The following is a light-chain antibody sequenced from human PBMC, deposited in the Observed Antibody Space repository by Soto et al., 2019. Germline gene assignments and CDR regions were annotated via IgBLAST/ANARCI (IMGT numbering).Light chain of an antibody. CDR1: SSDVCAYKS. J-gene: IGLJ3*02. CDR2: EVS. V-gene: IGLV2-8*01. Sequence: QSVLTKPPSSSGSPGQSVTISCTGTSSDVCAYKSAAWYQKYQGKAPKLMIYEVSKRPSGGPDRFSGSKSGNSASLTVSGLQAEDEADYYCTSYVGSDIWVFGGGIKVTVL. CDR3: TSYVGSDIWV.